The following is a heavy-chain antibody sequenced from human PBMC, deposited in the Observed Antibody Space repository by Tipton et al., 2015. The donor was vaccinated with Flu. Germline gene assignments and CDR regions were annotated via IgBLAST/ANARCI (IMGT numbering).Heavy chain of an antibody. CDR2: IYPGDSDT. CDR3: ARLLQVENHDPFDI. CDR1: GYRFTSHW. J-gene: IGHJ3*02. Sequence: QLVQSGAEVRKPGESLKISCKSSGYRFTSHWIAWVRQMPGKGPEWRGIIYPGDSDTRYNPSFQGQVTISADKSVSTAYLQWSSLKASDTAMYYCARLLQVENHDPFDIWGQGTMVTVSS. V-gene: IGHV5-51*01.